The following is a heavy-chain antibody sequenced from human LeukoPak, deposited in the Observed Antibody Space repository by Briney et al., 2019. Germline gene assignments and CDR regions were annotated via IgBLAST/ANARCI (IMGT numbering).Heavy chain of an antibody. J-gene: IGHJ4*02. Sequence: GGSLRLSCADSGFAFNSHMHWVRQAPGEGLEWVAAISYDGSNKKYGDSVKGRFTISSDNSKNTLYLQMNSLRPEDTAVYYCARQSSVTRSGLDSWGQGTLVTVSS. CDR1: GFAFNSH. CDR2: ISYDGSNK. D-gene: IGHD4-17*01. V-gene: IGHV3-30*04. CDR3: ARQSSVTRSGLDS.